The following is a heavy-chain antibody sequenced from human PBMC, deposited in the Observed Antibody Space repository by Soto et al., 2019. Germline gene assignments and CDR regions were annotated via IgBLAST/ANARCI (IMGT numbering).Heavy chain of an antibody. Sequence: EVQLVESGGGLVKPGGSLRLSCAASGFTFSNAWMNWVRQAPGKGLEWVGRIKSKTDGGTTDYAAPVKGRFTISRDDSKNTLYLQMNSLKTEDTAVYYCTTAAYGDHLADFDYWGQGTLVTVSS. V-gene: IGHV3-15*07. CDR2: IKSKTDGGTT. CDR3: TTAAYGDHLADFDY. J-gene: IGHJ4*02. D-gene: IGHD4-17*01. CDR1: GFTFSNAW.